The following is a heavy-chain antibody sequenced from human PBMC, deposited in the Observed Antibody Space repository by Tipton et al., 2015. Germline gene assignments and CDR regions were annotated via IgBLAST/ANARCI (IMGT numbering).Heavy chain of an antibody. CDR1: GGSISSSSYY. CDR2: IYYSGGT. J-gene: IGHJ4*02. Sequence: TLSLTCTVSGGSISSSSYYWGWIRQPPGKGLEWVGSIYYSGGTYFNPSLKSRVTISVDTSKNQFSLRLSSVTAADTAVYYCASNHEVLRGYLDNWGQGSLVTVSS. CDR3: ASNHEVLRGYLDN. D-gene: IGHD3-3*01. V-gene: IGHV4-39*01.